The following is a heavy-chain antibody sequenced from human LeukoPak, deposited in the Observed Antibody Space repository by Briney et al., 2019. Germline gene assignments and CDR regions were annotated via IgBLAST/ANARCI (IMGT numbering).Heavy chain of an antibody. J-gene: IGHJ4*02. Sequence: GESLKISCQASGYTFTNYWIGWVRQMPGKGLEWMGIIYPGDSDTRYSPSFQGQVTISADKSISTAYLQWSSLKASDTAMYYCARQLAAAGPLDYWGQGTLVTVSS. CDR2: IYPGDSDT. V-gene: IGHV5-51*01. CDR1: GYTFTNYW. CDR3: ARQLAAAGPLDY. D-gene: IGHD6-13*01.